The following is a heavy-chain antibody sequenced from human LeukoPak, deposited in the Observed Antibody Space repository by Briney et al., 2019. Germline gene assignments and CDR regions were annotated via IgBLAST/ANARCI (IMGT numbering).Heavy chain of an antibody. CDR2: IYSGGST. J-gene: IGHJ5*02. CDR3: ARDLNRYGESDP. CDR1: GFTVSSNY. Sequence: GGSLRLSCAASGFTVSSNYMSWVRQAPGKGLEWVSVIYSGGSTYYADSVKGRFTISRDNSKNTLYLQMNSLRAEDKAVYYCARDLNRYGESDPWGQGTLVTVSS. D-gene: IGHD5-18*01. V-gene: IGHV3-53*01.